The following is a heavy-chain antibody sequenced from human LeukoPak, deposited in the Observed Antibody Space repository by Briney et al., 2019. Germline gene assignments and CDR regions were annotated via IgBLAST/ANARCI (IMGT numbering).Heavy chain of an antibody. CDR1: GFAFSNYW. CDR2: IRQDGSAR. CDR3: AKAVVTATFDY. J-gene: IGHJ4*02. Sequence: GGSLRLSCAASGFAFSNYWMNWVRQAPGRGLEWVANIRQDGSARYYVDSVKGRFTICRDNAKNSLYLQMNSLRAEDTAIYYCAKAVVTATFDYWGQGILVTVSS. V-gene: IGHV3-7*01. D-gene: IGHD4-23*01.